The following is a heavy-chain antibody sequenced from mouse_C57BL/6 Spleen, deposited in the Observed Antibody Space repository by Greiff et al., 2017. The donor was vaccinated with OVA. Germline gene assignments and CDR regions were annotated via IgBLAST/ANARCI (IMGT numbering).Heavy chain of an antibody. V-gene: IGHV1-69*01. J-gene: IGHJ2*01. CDR2: LDPSDSYT. CDR1: GYTFTSYW. CDR3: ARDLDY. Sequence: QVQLQQPGAELVMPGASVKLSCKASGYTFTSYWMHWVKQRPGQGLEWIGELDPSDSYTNYNQKFKGKSTLTVDKSSSPAYMQLSSLTSEDSAVYYWARDLDYWGQGTTLTVSS.